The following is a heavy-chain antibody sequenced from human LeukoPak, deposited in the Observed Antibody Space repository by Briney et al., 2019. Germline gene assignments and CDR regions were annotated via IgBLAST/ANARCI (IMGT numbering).Heavy chain of an antibody. CDR1: GFTFSSYS. CDR3: AREYGYYFDS. D-gene: IGHD3-22*01. CDR2: IKEDGSEK. J-gene: IGHJ4*02. Sequence: GGSLRLSCAASGFTFSSYSINWVRQAPGKGLEWVANIKEDGSEKYYVDSVTGRFTISRDNAKNLLYLQMNSLRAEDTAVYFCAREYGYYFDSWGQGTLVTVSS. V-gene: IGHV3-7*01.